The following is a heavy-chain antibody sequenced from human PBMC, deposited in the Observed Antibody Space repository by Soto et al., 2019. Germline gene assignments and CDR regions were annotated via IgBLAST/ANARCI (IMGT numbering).Heavy chain of an antibody. V-gene: IGHV3-23*01. J-gene: IGHJ3*02. Sequence: PGGSLRLSCAASGFTFSSQAMSWVRQAPGKGLEWVSSISASGGDTYYADSVKGRFTISRDNSKSMLYLQMESLRGEDTDLYYCARVIGLVDPFDIWGRGTMVTVSS. D-gene: IGHD2-15*01. CDR3: ARVIGLVDPFDI. CDR1: GFTFSSQA. CDR2: ISASGGDT.